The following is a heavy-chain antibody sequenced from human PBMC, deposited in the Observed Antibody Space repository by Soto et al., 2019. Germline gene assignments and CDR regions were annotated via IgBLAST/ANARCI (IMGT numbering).Heavy chain of an antibody. Sequence: EVLLVESGGGLVQPGGSLKLSCAASGFVFKDSSIHWVRQASGKGLEWVGRIRDRAFSYATAYAASVKGRFTISRDDSTNTAYLQMTSLKTEDTAIYYCTRLISAAQDYWGEGALVTVSS. V-gene: IGHV3-73*01. CDR2: IRDRAFSYAT. D-gene: IGHD3-10*01. J-gene: IGHJ4*02. CDR1: GFVFKDSS. CDR3: TRLISAAQDY.